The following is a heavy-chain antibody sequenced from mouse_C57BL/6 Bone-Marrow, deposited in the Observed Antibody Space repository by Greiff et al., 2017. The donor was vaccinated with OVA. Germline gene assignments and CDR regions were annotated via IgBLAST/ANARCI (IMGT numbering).Heavy chain of an antibody. CDR2: IRSKSNNYAT. CDR3: VRHHYYGSSYVGYFDV. D-gene: IGHD1-1*01. Sequence: EVKLVESGGGLVQPKGSLKLSCAASGFSFNTYAMNWVRQAPGKGLEWVARIRSKSNNYATYYADSVKDRFTISRDDSESMLYLQMNNLKTEDTAMYYCVRHHYYGSSYVGYFDVWGTGTTVTVSS. CDR1: GFSFNTYA. V-gene: IGHV10-1*01. J-gene: IGHJ1*03.